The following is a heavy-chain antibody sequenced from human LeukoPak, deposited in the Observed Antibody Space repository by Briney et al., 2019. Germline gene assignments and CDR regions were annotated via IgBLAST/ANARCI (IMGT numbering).Heavy chain of an antibody. J-gene: IGHJ2*01. CDR2: IKKDGSEK. CDR3: ARAVYCSGGGCFWYFDL. Sequence: GGSLRLSCAASGFTFSSYWMSWVRQAPGKGLEWVANIKKDGSEKYYVDSAKGRFTISRDNAKKSLYLQMNSLRAEDTAVYYCARAVYCSGGGCFWYFDLWGRGTLVTDSS. D-gene: IGHD2-15*01. CDR1: GFTFSSYW. V-gene: IGHV3-7*01.